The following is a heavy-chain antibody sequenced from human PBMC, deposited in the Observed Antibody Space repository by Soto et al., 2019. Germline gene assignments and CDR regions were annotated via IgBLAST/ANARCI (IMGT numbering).Heavy chain of an antibody. CDR2: ISGSGGST. V-gene: IGHV3-23*01. J-gene: IGHJ5*02. D-gene: IGHD3-3*01. CDR1: EFTFSGYA. Sequence: GGALRLSCAASEFTFSGYAMSCLRQAPGKVLGWLSAISGSGGSTYYADSGQGQFTTSRDNSKHALYLQRNSLRAEDTAVYYCAKEGFDPNYDFWSAYLYWFDPWVQGTLGAVSS. CDR3: AKEGFDPNYDFWSAYLYWFDP.